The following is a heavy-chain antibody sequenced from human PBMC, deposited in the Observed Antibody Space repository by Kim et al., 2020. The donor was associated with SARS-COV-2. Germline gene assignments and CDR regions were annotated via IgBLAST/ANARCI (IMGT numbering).Heavy chain of an antibody. J-gene: IGHJ4*02. CDR1: GFTFDDYA. CDR3: AILPRGMATMCY. Sequence: GGSLRLSCAASGFTFDDYAMHWVRQAPGKGLEWVSLISGDGGSTYYADSVKGRFTISRDNSKNSLYLQMNSLRTEDTALYYCAILPRGMATMCYWGQGTLVTVSS. CDR2: ISGDGGST. D-gene: IGHD5-12*01. V-gene: IGHV3-43*02.